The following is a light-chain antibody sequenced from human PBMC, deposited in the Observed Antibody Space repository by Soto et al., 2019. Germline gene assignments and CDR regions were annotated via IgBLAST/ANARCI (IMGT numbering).Light chain of an antibody. Sequence: QSVLTQPASVSGTPGQSITISRPGTSSDVGSYNLVSWYQQHAGKAPKLMIYEGSKRPSGVSNRFSGSKSGNTASLTISGLHAEDEADYYCCSYAGSSTYVFGTGTKV. CDR3: CSYAGSSTYV. V-gene: IGLV2-23*01. CDR1: SSDVGSYNL. CDR2: EGS. J-gene: IGLJ1*01.